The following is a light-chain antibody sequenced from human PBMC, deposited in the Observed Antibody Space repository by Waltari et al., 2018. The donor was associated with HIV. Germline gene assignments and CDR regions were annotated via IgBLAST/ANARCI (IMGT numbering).Light chain of an antibody. CDR2: NTY. CDR3: AAWDDSMEGHV. CDR1: SADSGSNT. J-gene: IGLJ2*01. Sequence: QSVLTQPPSASGTPGQTVTISCSGSSADSGSNTVTWYKQRPGTAPKLLIYNTYQRPSGVPDRVSASQSGTSASLAISGLQSEDEADYYCAAWDDSMEGHVFGGGTKLTIL. V-gene: IGLV1-44*01.